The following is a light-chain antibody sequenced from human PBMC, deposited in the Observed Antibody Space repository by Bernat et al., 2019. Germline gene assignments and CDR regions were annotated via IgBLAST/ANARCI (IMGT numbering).Light chain of an antibody. CDR2: DDK. J-gene: IGLJ3*02. V-gene: IGLV3-21*03. Sequence: SYVLTQPPSVSVAPGKTAGISCGGNNIGDKGVNWYQEKPGQAPLLIVYDDKDRPSGIPERFSGSKSGNMATLTISRVEAGDEADFYCQDWDTSRDNWVFGGRTRLTDL. CDR1: NIGDKG. CDR3: QDWDTSRDNWV.